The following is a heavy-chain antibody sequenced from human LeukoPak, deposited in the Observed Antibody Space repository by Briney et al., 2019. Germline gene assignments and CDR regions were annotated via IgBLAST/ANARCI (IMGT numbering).Heavy chain of an antibody. Sequence: GGSLRLSCAASGFTFSIYSMSWVRQAPGKGLEWVSAISGSGGSTYYADSVKGRFTISRNNSKNTQYLQMNSLRAEHTAVYYCAKVGDYGDYLTQYYFDYWGQGTLVTVSS. V-gene: IGHV3-23*01. CDR2: ISGSGGST. CDR1: GFTFSIYS. CDR3: AKVGDYGDYLTQYYFDY. J-gene: IGHJ4*02. D-gene: IGHD4-17*01.